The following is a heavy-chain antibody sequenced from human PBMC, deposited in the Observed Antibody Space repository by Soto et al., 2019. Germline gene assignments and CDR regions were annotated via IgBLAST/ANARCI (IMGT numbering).Heavy chain of an antibody. CDR3: ARGPWFLAAQFDY. V-gene: IGHV1-2*02. Sequence: ASVKVSCKASGYSFTGYFVHWVRQAPGPGLEWVGWINPNTGATKYAQKFQGRVTMTRDTSITTAYMELSRLRAEDTAVYYCARGPWFLAAQFDYWGQGTLVTVSS. CDR2: INPNTGAT. D-gene: IGHD6-6*01. J-gene: IGHJ4*02. CDR1: GYSFTGYF.